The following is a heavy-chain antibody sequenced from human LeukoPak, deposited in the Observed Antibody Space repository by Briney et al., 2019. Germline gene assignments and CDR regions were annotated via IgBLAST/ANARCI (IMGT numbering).Heavy chain of an antibody. V-gene: IGHV3-30*02. CDR2: IRYDGSNK. Sequence: GGSLRLSCAASGFTFSSYGMHWVRQAPGKGLEWVAFIRYDGSNKYYADSVKGRFTISRDNSKNTLYLQMNSLRAEDTAVYYCAKLAVVVPAASRFDPWGQGTLVTVSS. CDR3: AKLAVVVPAASRFDP. D-gene: IGHD2-2*01. CDR1: GFTFSSYG. J-gene: IGHJ5*02.